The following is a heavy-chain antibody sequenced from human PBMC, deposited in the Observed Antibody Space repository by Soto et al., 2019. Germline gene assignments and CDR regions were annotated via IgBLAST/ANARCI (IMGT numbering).Heavy chain of an antibody. D-gene: IGHD3-9*01. V-gene: IGHV4-34*01. Sequence: SETLSLTCAVYGGSFSGYYWSWIRQPPGKGLEWIGEINHSGSTNYNPSLKSRVTISVDTSNNEFSLKVISVTAADTAVYYCARLEGLATISYYFDFWGQGSLVTVSS. CDR1: GGSFSGYY. J-gene: IGHJ4*02. CDR3: ARLEGLATISYYFDF. CDR2: INHSGST.